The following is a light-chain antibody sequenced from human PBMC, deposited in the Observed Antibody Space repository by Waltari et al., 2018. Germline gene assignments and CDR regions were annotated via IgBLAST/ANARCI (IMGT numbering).Light chain of an antibody. CDR1: STDVGSYSL. J-gene: IGLJ2*01. V-gene: IGLV2-23*02. CDR2: DVT. Sequence: QSALTQPASVSGSPGQPITISCTGSSTDVGSYSLVSWYQHHPGKAPKLMIYDVTKRPSGVSERFAGSKSGNTASLTISGLQAEDEADYYCCSYAGSNTFVLFGGGTKLTVL. CDR3: CSYAGSNTFVL.